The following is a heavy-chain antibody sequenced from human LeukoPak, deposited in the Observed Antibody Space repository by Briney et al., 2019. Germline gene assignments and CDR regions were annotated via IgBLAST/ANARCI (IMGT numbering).Heavy chain of an antibody. D-gene: IGHD1-1*01. J-gene: IGHJ3*02. CDR1: GFTFRSHA. V-gene: IGHV3-23*01. CDR3: AKSQQLELFFGPDAFDI. Sequence: GGSLRLSCGASGFTFRSHAMNWVRQAPGKGLEWVSAITGSGAGGTDYADSVKGRFTISRDNSKNTVYLEMNSLRAEDTAVYYCAKSQQLELFFGPDAFDIWGQGTMVTVSP. CDR2: ITGSGAGGT.